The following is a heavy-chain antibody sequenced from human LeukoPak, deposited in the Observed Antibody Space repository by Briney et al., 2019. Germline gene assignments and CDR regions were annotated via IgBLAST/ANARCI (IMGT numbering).Heavy chain of an antibody. J-gene: IGHJ6*02. CDR3: AATYGSGSWYYYYGVDV. CDR1: GFSINNLY. CDR2: IYSRGST. Sequence: PGGSLTLSCAASGFSINNLYMSWVRQAPGKGLEWVSVIYSRGSTYYGDSVKGRFTISRDNSKNTLYLQMNSPRAEDTAVYYCAATYGSGSWYYYYGVDVWGQGTTVTVSS. D-gene: IGHD3-10*01. V-gene: IGHV3-66*01.